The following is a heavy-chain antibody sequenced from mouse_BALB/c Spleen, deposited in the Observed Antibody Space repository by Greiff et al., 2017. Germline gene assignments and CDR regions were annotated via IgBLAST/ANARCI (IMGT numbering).Heavy chain of an antibody. J-gene: IGHJ2*01. CDR1: GFTFSSYG. V-gene: IGHV5-6*02. CDR3: ARHRDY. D-gene: IGHD2-14*01. Sequence: DVMLVESGGDLVKPGGSLKLSCAASGFTFSSYGMSWVRQTPDKRLEWVATISSGGSYTYYPDSVKGRFTISRDNAKNTLYLQMSSLKSEDTAMYYCARHRDYWGQGTTLTVSS. CDR2: ISSGGSYT.